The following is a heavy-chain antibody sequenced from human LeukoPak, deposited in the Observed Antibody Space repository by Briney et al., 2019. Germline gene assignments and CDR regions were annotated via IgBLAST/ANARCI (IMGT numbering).Heavy chain of an antibody. V-gene: IGHV4-39*01. CDR2: IFYSGST. Sequence: SETLSLTCRVSSGSISNSNFYWGWIRQPPGKGLEWIGSIFYSGSTDYNPSLKSRVTISVDTSKNQFSLKLSSVTAADTAVYYCARQSGDILTGYSTLPYYYYYMDVWGKGTTVTISS. J-gene: IGHJ6*03. CDR1: SGSISNSNFY. D-gene: IGHD3-9*01. CDR3: ARQSGDILTGYSTLPYYYYYMDV.